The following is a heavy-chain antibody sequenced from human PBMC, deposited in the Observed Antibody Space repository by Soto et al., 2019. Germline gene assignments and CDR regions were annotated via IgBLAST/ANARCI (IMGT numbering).Heavy chain of an antibody. D-gene: IGHD3-16*01. J-gene: IGHJ6*02. V-gene: IGHV3-30*18. CDR3: AKGILSATIGPYAMDV. Sequence: GSLRLSCEASGFAFSSYAMHWVRQAPGKGLEWVGVISYDGNYIYYADSVKGRFTISRDNSKNTLYVQVNSLRPEDTAVYYCAKGILSATIGPYAMDVWGQGTTVTVSS. CDR2: ISYDGNYI. CDR1: GFAFSSYA.